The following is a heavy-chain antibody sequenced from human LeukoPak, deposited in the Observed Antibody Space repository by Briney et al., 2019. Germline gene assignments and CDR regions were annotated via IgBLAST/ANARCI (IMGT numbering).Heavy chain of an antibody. CDR3: AKGYGNIGYCRSTSCYTGGYFDY. J-gene: IGHJ4*02. CDR2: ISGSGGST. Sequence: GGSLRLSCAASGFTFSSYAMSWVRQAPGKGLEWVSAISGSGGSTYYADSVKGRFTISRDNSKNTLYLQMNSLRAEDTAVYYCAKGYGNIGYCRSTSCYTGGYFDYWGQGTLVTVSS. CDR1: GFTFSSYA. V-gene: IGHV3-23*01. D-gene: IGHD2-2*02.